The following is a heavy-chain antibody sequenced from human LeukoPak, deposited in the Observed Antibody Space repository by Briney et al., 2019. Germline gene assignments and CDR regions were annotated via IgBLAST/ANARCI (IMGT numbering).Heavy chain of an antibody. CDR3: ARPGGQYWWLQFFDY. D-gene: IGHD5-24*01. J-gene: IGHJ4*02. CDR2: ISYDGSNK. Sequence: GGSLRLSCAASGFTFSSCAMHWVRQAPGKGLEWVAVISYDGSNKYYADSVKGRFTISRDNSKNTLYLQMNSLRAEDTAVYYCARPGGQYWWLQFFDYWGQGTLVTVSS. CDR1: GFTFSSCA. V-gene: IGHV3-30-3*01.